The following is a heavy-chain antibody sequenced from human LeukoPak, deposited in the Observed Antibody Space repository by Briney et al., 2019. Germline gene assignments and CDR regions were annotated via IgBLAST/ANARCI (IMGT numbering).Heavy chain of an antibody. CDR3: ARGPPPHCSVDSCYAFLYFPH. CDR1: GYPFNNYD. CDR2: MNPNSGNT. V-gene: IGHV1-8*01. J-gene: IGHJ1*01. D-gene: IGHD2-15*01. Sequence: GASVKVSCKASGYPFNNYDINWVRQATGQGLEWMGWMNPNSGNTGFAQKFQGRVTMTRDTSISTAYMELSTLRSEDTAVYYCARGPPPHCSVDSCYAFLYFPHWGQGSLVTVSS.